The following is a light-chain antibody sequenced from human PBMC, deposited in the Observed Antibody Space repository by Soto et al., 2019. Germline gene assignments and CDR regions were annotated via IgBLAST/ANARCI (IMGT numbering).Light chain of an antibody. Sequence: QSVLTQPASVSGSPGQSITISCTGTSSDFGDYNYVSWYQQHPGKAPKLMIYEVSNRPSGVSIRFSGSKSGNTVSLTISGLHAEDEADYYCSSYTSIFTYVFGTGTKVTVL. V-gene: IGLV2-14*01. CDR2: EVS. J-gene: IGLJ1*01. CDR3: SSYTSIFTYV. CDR1: SSDFGDYNY.